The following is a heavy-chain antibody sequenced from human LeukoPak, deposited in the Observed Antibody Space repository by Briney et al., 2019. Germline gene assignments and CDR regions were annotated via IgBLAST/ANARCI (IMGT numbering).Heavy chain of an antibody. CDR1: GFSFSSYT. J-gene: IGHJ4*02. CDR3: AKDRRNTYGYCDY. D-gene: IGHD5-18*01. CDR2: ISYDGSNK. Sequence: QPGGSLRLSCAASGFSFSSYTMSWVRQAPGKGLEWVAVISYDGSNKYYADSVKGRFTISRDNSKNTLYLQMNSLRVEDTAVYYCAKDRRNTYGYCDYWGQGTLVTVSS. V-gene: IGHV3-30*18.